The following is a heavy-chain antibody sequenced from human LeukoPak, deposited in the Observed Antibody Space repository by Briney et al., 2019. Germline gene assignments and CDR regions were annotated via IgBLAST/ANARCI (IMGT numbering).Heavy chain of an antibody. CDR1: GFTFSSYG. CDR3: AREWDSKKKGIDY. J-gene: IGHJ4*02. V-gene: IGHV3-33*01. CDR2: IWYDGSNK. Sequence: PGGSLRLSCAASGFTFSSYGMHWVRQAPGKGLEWVAVIWYDGSNKYYADSVKGRFTISRDNSKNMLYLQMNSLRAEDTAVYYCAREWDSKKKGIDYWGQGTLVTVSS. D-gene: IGHD1-26*01.